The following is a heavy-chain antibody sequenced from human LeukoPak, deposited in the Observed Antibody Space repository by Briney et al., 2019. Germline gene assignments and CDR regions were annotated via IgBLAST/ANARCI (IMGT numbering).Heavy chain of an antibody. V-gene: IGHV3-48*01. CDR1: GFNFSIYS. J-gene: IGHJ6*03. Sequence: PGGSLRLSCAASGFNFSIYSMNWVRQAPGKGLEWVSYITRSSTTIYYADSVKGRFTISRDNAKNSLYLQMNSLRAEDTAVYYCAKGHPSVTNNYYYYYMDVWGKGTTVTVSS. CDR2: ITRSSTTI. D-gene: IGHD4-23*01. CDR3: AKGHPSVTNNYYYYYMDV.